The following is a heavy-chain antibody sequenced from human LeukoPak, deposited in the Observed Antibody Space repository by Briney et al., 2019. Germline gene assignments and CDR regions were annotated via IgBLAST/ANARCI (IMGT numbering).Heavy chain of an antibody. D-gene: IGHD1-26*01. CDR2: ISSNGGST. J-gene: IGHJ4*02. Sequence: PGGSLRLSCAASGFTFSSYAMHWVRQAPGKGLEHVSAISSNGGSTYYANSVKGRFTISRDNSKNTLYLQMNSLRAEDTAVYYCARDKSSGSYPLYYFDYWGQGTLVTVSS. CDR1: GFTFSSYA. V-gene: IGHV3-64*01. CDR3: ARDKSSGSYPLYYFDY.